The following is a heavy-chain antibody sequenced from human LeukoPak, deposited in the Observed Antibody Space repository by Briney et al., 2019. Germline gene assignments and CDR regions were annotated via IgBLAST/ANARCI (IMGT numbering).Heavy chain of an antibody. Sequence: GGSLRLSCAASGFTFCSYTMTWVCQAPGKGQEWVSYISGISTTIDYTDSVKGRFTITRDNAKNSLYLQMNSLRDEDTAVYYCARDVLSYGDSTVDYWGQGTLVTVSS. CDR3: ARDVLSYGDSTVDY. CDR1: GFTFCSYT. CDR2: ISGISTTI. D-gene: IGHD2-2*01. J-gene: IGHJ4*02. V-gene: IGHV3-48*02.